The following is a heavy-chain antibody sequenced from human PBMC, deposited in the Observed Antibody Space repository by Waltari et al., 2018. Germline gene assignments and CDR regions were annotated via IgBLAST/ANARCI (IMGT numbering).Heavy chain of an antibody. Sequence: EVQLVESGGGLVQPGGSLRLSCAASGLTFSSYSMNWVRQAPGKGLEWVSYISSSSSTIYYADSVKGRFTISRDNAKNSLYLQMNSLRAEDTAVYYCARDRVGYYDAFDIWGQGTMVTVSS. CDR1: GLTFSSYS. J-gene: IGHJ3*02. CDR3: ARDRVGYYDAFDI. D-gene: IGHD3-22*01. V-gene: IGHV3-48*01. CDR2: ISSSSSTI.